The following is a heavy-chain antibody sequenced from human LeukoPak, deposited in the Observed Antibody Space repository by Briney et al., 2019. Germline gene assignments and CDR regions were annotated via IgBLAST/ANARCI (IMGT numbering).Heavy chain of an antibody. CDR1: GFTFDDYA. J-gene: IGHJ4*02. CDR3: AKDSMVRGVPVYFDY. V-gene: IGHV3-9*01. CDR2: ISWNSGSI. Sequence: GGSLRLSCAASGFTFDDYAMHWVRQAPGKGLEWVSGISWNSGSIGYADSVKGRFTISRDNAKNSLYLQMNSLRAEDTALYYCAKDSMVRGVPVYFDYWGQGTLVTVSS. D-gene: IGHD3-10*01.